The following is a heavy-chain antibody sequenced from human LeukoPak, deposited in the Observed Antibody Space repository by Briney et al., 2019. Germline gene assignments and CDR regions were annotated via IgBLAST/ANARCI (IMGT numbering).Heavy chain of an antibody. CDR1: GGSFSGYY. CDR3: ASILLDGGNVT. CDR2: INHSGST. Sequence: PSETLSLTCAVYGGSFSGYYWSWIRQPPGKGLEWIGEINHSGSTNYNPSLKSRVTISVDTSKNQFSLKLSSVTAADTRVYYCASILLDGGNVTWGQGTLVTVSS. J-gene: IGHJ4*02. D-gene: IGHD2/OR15-2a*01. V-gene: IGHV4-34*01.